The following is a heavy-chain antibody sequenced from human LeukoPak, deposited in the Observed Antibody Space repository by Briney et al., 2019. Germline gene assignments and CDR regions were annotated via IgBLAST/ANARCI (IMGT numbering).Heavy chain of an antibody. D-gene: IGHD2-21*01. CDR2: IYPGDSDT. CDR3: ARQGSISGRRNWFDP. J-gene: IGHJ5*02. Sequence: GESLKISCKGSGYSFSTYWIGWVRQMPGKGLEWMGIIYPGDSDTRYSPSFQGQVTISADKSISTAYLQWSSLKASDTAMHYCARQGSISGRRNWFDPWGQGTLVTVSS. V-gene: IGHV5-51*01. CDR1: GYSFSTYW.